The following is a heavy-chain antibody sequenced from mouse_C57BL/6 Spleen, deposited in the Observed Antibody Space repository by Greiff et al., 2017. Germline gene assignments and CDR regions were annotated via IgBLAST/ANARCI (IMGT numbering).Heavy chain of an antibody. CDR3: SITTVVADWYFDV. Sequence: EVKVVESGAELVRPGASVKLSCTASGFNIKDYYMHWVKQRPEQGLEWIGRIDPEDGDTEYAPKFQGKATMTADTSSNTAYLQLSSLTSEDTAVYYCSITTVVADWYFDVWGTGTTVTVSS. D-gene: IGHD1-1*01. J-gene: IGHJ1*03. CDR2: IDPEDGDT. V-gene: IGHV14-1*01. CDR1: GFNIKDYY.